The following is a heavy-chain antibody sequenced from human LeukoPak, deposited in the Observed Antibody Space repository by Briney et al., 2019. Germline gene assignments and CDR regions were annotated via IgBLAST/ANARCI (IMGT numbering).Heavy chain of an antibody. CDR2: ISGSGDST. J-gene: IGHJ4*02. CDR3: AKDLGRYRNNFFDY. V-gene: IGHV3-23*01. CDR1: GFTFSSYA. D-gene: IGHD1-26*01. Sequence: GGSLRLSCAASGFTFSSYAMSWVRQAPGKGLEWVSAISGSGDSTYYADSEKGRFTISRDNSKNMLYLQMNSLRADDTAVYYCAKDLGRYRNNFFDYWGQGNLVTVSS.